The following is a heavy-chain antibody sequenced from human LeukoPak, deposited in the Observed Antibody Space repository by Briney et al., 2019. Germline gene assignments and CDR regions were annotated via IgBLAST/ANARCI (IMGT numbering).Heavy chain of an antibody. CDR3: ARLGGSYYEYYFDY. D-gene: IGHD1-26*01. J-gene: IGHJ4*02. Sequence: SETLSLTCAVSGYSISSGYYWGWIRQPPGKGLEWIGSIYHSGSTYYNPSLKSRVTISVDTSRNKFSLKLSSVTAADTAVYYCARLGGSYYEYYFDYWGQGTLVTVSS. CDR1: GYSISSGYY. CDR2: IYHSGST. V-gene: IGHV4-38-2*01.